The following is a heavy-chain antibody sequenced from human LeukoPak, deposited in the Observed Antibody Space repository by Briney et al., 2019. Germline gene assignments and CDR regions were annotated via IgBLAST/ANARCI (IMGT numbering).Heavy chain of an antibody. CDR2: INANSGGT. J-gene: IGHJ6*02. CDR3: ARDSKYTGYDWRVSYYYGMDV. D-gene: IGHD5-12*01. V-gene: IGHV1-2*02. Sequence: ASVKVSCKASGYTFTDNYIRWVRQAPGQGPEWMGWINANSGGTDYAQKFQGRVTVTRDTSVSTTYMELTNLRSDDTAVYYCARDSKYTGYDWRVSYYYGMDVWGQGTTVTVSS. CDR1: GYTFTDNY.